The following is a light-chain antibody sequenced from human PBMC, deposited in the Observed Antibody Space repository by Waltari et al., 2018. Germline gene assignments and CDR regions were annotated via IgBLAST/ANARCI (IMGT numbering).Light chain of an antibody. CDR2: AAS. Sequence: DIQMTPTPSPLSAPVGDRVTITCRASQSISSYLNWYQQKPGKAPKLLIYAASSLQSGVPSRFSGSGSGTDFNLTISSLQPEDFATYYCQQSYSTPFSFGPGTKVDIK. CDR3: QQSYSTPFS. J-gene: IGKJ3*01. V-gene: IGKV1-39*01. CDR1: QSISSY.